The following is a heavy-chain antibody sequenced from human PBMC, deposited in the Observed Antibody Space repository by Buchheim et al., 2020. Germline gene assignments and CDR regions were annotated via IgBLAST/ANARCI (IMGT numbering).Heavy chain of an antibody. CDR3: ARHSGAWPHYFDY. Sequence: QVQLQESGPGLVKPSETLSLTCFVSGGSISTYFWSWLRQPPGKGLEWIAFSHYSESTKYHPSLKNRVTISVDRSRNQFSLKMTSVTAADTAVYYCARHSGAWPHYFDYWGQGAL. CDR1: GGSISTYF. V-gene: IGHV4-59*08. D-gene: IGHD6-25*01. J-gene: IGHJ4*02. CDR2: SHYSEST.